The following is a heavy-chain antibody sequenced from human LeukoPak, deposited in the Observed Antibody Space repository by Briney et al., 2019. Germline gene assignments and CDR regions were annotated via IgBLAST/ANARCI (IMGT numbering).Heavy chain of an antibody. J-gene: IGHJ3*02. D-gene: IGHD2-8*01. V-gene: IGHV4-39*07. CDR3: ARNPRRVYAFYI. Sequence: SETLSLTCTVSGGSISSSSYYWGWLRQPPGKGLEWNGSIYYSGSTYYNPSLKSRVTISVDASKNQFSLMLSSVTAADTALYYWARNPRRVYAFYIWGQGTMVTVSS. CDR2: IYYSGST. CDR1: GGSISSSSYY.